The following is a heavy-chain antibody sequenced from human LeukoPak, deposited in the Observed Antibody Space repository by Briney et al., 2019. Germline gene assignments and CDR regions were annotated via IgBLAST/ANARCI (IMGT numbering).Heavy chain of an antibody. V-gene: IGHV4-34*01. CDR2: INHSGST. CDR3: ARGSGRWLQLDY. Sequence: SETLSLTCAVYGGSFSGYYWSWIRQPPGKGLEWIGEINHSGSTNYNPSLKSRVTISVDTSKNQFSLKLSSVTAADTAVYYCARGSGRWLQLDYWGQGTLVTVSS. CDR1: GGSFSGYY. J-gene: IGHJ4*02. D-gene: IGHD5-24*01.